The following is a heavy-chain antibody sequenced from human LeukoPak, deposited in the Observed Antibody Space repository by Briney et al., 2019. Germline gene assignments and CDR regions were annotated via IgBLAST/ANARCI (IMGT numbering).Heavy chain of an antibody. CDR2: MNTDGSST. V-gene: IGHV3-74*01. Sequence: GGSLRLSCAASGFTFSRYWMHWVRQAPGKGLVWVSRMNTDGSSTSYADSVKGRFTISRDNAKNTLYLQMNTQRAEDTAVYYCGRGGYWLDRWGQGTLVTVSS. CDR1: GFTFSRYW. J-gene: IGHJ5*02. CDR3: GRGGYWLDR.